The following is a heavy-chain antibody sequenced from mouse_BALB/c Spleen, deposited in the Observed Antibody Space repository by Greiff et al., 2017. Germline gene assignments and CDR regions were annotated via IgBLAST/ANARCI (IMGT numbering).Heavy chain of an antibody. CDR1: GFSLTSYG. J-gene: IGHJ3*01. D-gene: IGHD2-10*01. Sequence: VQVVESGPGLVAPSQSLSISCTVSGFSLTSYGVHWVRQPPGKGLEWLGVIWAGGSTNYNSALMSRLSISKDNSKSKAFLKMNSLQTDDTAMYYGASPPCYGNYAWFAYWGQGTLVTVSA. CDR3: ASPPCYGNYAWFAY. V-gene: IGHV2-9*02. CDR2: IWAGGST.